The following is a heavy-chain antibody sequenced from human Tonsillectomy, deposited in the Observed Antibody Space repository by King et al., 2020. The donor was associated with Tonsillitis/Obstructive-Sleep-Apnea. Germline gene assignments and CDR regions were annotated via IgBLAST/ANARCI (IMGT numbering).Heavy chain of an antibody. CDR2: ISAYNGNT. Sequence: VQLVQSGAEVKKPGASVKVSCKASGYTFTSYGISWVRQAPGQGLEWMGWISAYNGNTNYAQKLQGRVTMTTDTSTNTAYLDLRSLRSDDKAVYYCARDSMSHYFDSSGYYTFDYWGQGTLVTVSS. J-gene: IGHJ4*02. CDR3: ARDSMSHYFDSSGYYTFDY. V-gene: IGHV1-18*01. CDR1: GYTFTSYG. D-gene: IGHD3-22*01.